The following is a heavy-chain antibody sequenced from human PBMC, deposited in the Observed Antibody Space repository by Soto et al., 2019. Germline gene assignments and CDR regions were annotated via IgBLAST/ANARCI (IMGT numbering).Heavy chain of an antibody. CDR3: AGDIRSGSYRFDY. J-gene: IGHJ4*02. V-gene: IGHV4-59*08. CDR2: IYDSGST. D-gene: IGHD1-26*01. CDR1: DGSISSYY. Sequence: QVQLQESGPGLVKPSETLSLTCTVSDGSISSYYWSWLRQPPGKGLEWIGYIYDSGSTLYNPSLKSRVTISVDRPNNQFSLKLSSVTAADTAIYYCAGDIRSGSYRFDYWGQGALVTVFS.